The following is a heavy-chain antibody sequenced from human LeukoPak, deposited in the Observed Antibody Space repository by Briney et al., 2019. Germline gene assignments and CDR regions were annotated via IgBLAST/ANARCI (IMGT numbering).Heavy chain of an antibody. V-gene: IGHV3-23*01. CDR1: GFTFNSYA. CDR3: AKDLLGYCYSTSCYLGY. Sequence: PGGSLRLSCAASGFTFNSYAMSWVRQAPGKGLEWVSAISGSGGSTYYADSVKGRFTVSRDNSKNTLYVQVNSLRAEDTAVYYCAKDLLGYCYSTSCYLGYWGQGTLVTVSS. D-gene: IGHD2-2*01. J-gene: IGHJ4*02. CDR2: ISGSGGST.